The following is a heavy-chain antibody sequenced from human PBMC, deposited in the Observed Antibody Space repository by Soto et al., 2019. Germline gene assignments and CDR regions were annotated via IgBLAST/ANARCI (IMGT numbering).Heavy chain of an antibody. J-gene: IGHJ4*02. Sequence: SETLSLTCTVSGGSISSGGYYWSWIRQHPGKGLEWIGYIYYSGSTYYNPSLKSRVTISVDTSKNQFSLKLSSVTAADTAVYYCARKSRGVIVGWGQGTLVTVSS. V-gene: IGHV4-31*03. CDR1: GGSISSGGYY. CDR2: IYYSGST. D-gene: IGHD3-10*01. CDR3: ARKSRGVIVG.